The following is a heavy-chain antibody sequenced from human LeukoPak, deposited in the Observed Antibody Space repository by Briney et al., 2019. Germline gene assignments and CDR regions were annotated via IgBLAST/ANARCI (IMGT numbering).Heavy chain of an antibody. CDR2: IYTSGST. J-gene: IGHJ5*02. D-gene: IGHD1-26*01. CDR1: GGSISSGSYY. CDR3: AASIVGATSDWFDP. V-gene: IGHV4-61*02. Sequence: SETLSLTCTVSGGSISSGSYYWSWIRQPAGKGLEWIGRIYTSGSTNYNPSLKSRVTISVDTSKNQFSLKLSSVTAADTAVYYCAASIVGATSDWFDPWGQGTLVTVSS.